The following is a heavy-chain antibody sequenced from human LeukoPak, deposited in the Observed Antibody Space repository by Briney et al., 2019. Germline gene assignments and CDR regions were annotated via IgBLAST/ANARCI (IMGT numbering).Heavy chain of an antibody. CDR2: ISGSAFST. D-gene: IGHD3-10*01. Sequence: GGSLRLSCEASGLTFSSYAMSWVRQAPGKGLEWAAGISGSAFSTDYADSVKGRFTISRDNYRNTLYLQMNSLRGDDTAVYYCVKGLGVDDDWGQGTLVTVSS. CDR1: GLTFSSYA. J-gene: IGHJ4*02. V-gene: IGHV3-23*01. CDR3: VKGLGVDDD.